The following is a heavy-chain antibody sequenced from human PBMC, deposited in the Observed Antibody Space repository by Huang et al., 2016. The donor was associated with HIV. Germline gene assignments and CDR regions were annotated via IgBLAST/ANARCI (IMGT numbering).Heavy chain of an antibody. CDR2: IYYSGRT. D-gene: IGHD3-10*01. V-gene: IGHV4-39*01. CDR1: GGSIRSDHYY. CDR3: ARLPGSITMIRGVITDPY. J-gene: IGHJ4*02. Sequence: QLQLQESGPGLVKPSETLSLTCTVSGGSIRSDHYYWGWIRQPPGKGLEWIGSIYYSGRTYSNPALKSRVAITVDTSKNQFSLKMRSVTAADTAVYYCARLPGSITMIRGVITDPYWGQGTLVTVSS.